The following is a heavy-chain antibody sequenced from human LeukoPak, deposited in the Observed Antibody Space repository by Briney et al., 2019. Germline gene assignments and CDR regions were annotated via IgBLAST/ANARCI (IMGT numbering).Heavy chain of an antibody. CDR2: IRSKVDGGTA. Sequence: PGGSLRLSCGVSGLTFSDACLTWGRQGPGKGLEWVGLIRSKVDGGTADYATTVKGRFTISRDDSKNLLYLQMNGLKTEDTAIYYCTKDLPFTAGGVIVHWGQGALVTVSS. V-gene: IGHV3-15*01. D-gene: IGHD3-16*01. J-gene: IGHJ5*02. CDR1: GLTFSDAC. CDR3: TKDLPFTAGGVIVH.